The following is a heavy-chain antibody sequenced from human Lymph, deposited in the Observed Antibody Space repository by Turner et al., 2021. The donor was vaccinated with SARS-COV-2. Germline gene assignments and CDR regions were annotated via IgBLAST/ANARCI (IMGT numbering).Heavy chain of an antibody. CDR3: AAPYCSGGTCSDGFDI. J-gene: IGHJ3*02. V-gene: IGHV1-58*01. CDR2: IVVGSGNT. CDR1: GFTFSSSA. Sequence: MQLLQSGPGVKKPGTSVKVSCQASGFTFSSSAVQWVRRARGQRVEWIGWIVVGSGNTNYAQKFQERVTITRDMSTSTAYMNLSSLRSEDTAVCYCAAPYCSGGTCSDGFDIWGQGTMVTVSS. D-gene: IGHD2-15*01.